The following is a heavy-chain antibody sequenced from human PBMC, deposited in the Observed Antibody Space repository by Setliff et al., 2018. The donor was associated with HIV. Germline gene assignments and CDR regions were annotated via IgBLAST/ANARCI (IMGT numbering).Heavy chain of an antibody. CDR1: GGSISSGGYY. CDR3: ARGDYVWGSYRYNPNDY. V-gene: IGHV4-30-4*08. Sequence: SETLSLTCTVSGGSISSGGYYWSWIRQPPGKGLEWIGYIYYSGSTYYNPSLKSRVTISVDTSKNQFSLKLSSVTAADTAVYYCARGDYVWGSYRYNPNDYWGQGTLVTVSS. J-gene: IGHJ4*02. CDR2: IYYSGST. D-gene: IGHD3-16*02.